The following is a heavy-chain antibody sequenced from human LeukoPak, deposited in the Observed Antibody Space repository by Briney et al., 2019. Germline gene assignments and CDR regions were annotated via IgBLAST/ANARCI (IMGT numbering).Heavy chain of an antibody. CDR3: ARSSMVRGEEKLVH. Sequence: GASVKVSCKASGYTFTGYYMHWVRQAPGQGLEWMEWINPNSGGTNYAQKFQGRVTMTRDTSISTAYMELSRLRSDDTAVYYCARSSMVRGEEKLVHWGQETLVTVSS. J-gene: IGHJ4*02. D-gene: IGHD3-10*01. V-gene: IGHV1-2*02. CDR2: INPNSGGT. CDR1: GYTFTGYY.